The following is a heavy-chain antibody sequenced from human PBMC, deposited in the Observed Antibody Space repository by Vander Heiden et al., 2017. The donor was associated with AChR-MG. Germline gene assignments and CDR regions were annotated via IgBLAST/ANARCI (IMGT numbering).Heavy chain of an antibody. Sequence: QVHLVQSGAEVKKPGASVTVSCKASGYTFTAYYIHWVRLAPGQGLEWVGWINPNTGGTTFAQKLQGRVTMTRDTSISTAHMELSSITSDDTAVYHCARETYTKAGYYYGMDVWGQGTTVTVSS. V-gene: IGHV1-2*02. D-gene: IGHD4-4*01. J-gene: IGHJ6*02. CDR1: GYTFTAYY. CDR2: INPNTGGT. CDR3: ARETYTKAGYYYGMDV.